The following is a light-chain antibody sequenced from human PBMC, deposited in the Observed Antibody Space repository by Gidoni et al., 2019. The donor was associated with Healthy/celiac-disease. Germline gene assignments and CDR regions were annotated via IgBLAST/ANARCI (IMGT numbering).Light chain of an antibody. CDR2: LGS. V-gene: IGKV2-28*01. J-gene: IGKJ1*01. Sequence: DIVMTQSTLSLPVTPGEPASISCTSSQSLLHSNGNSYLDWYLQKPGQSPQLLIYLGSSRAPGVPDRFSGSGSGTDFTLKISRVEAEDVGVYYCMQALQTPPWTFGQGTKVEIK. CDR3: MQALQTPPWT. CDR1: QSLLHSNGNSY.